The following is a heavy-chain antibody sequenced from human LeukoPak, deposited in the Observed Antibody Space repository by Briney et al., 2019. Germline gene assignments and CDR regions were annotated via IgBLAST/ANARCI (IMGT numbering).Heavy chain of an antibody. D-gene: IGHD5-18*01. CDR3: ARDPEIQLWCASCYYYYYGMDV. CDR1: GFTFSGYS. Sequence: GGSLRLSCTASGFTFSGYSMNWIRQAPGKGLEWVSSFGTRSTSVYHAGSVKGRFAISRDNAKNSLYLQMNSLRAEDTAVYYCARDPEIQLWCASCYYYYYGMDVWGQGTTVTVSS. CDR2: FGTRSTSV. J-gene: IGHJ6*02. V-gene: IGHV3-21*01.